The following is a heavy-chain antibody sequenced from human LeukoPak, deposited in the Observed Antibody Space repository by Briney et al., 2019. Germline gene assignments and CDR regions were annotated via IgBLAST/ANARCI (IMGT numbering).Heavy chain of an antibody. CDR2: IYTSGST. J-gene: IGHJ4*02. CDR3: ARDLDYGGTTGFD. CDR1: GGSISSGSYY. Sequence: SETLPLTCTVSGGSISSGSYYWSWIRQPAGKGLEWIGRIYTSGSTNYNPSLKSRVTISVDTSKNQFSLKLSSVTAADTAVYYCARDLDYGGTTGFDWGQGTLVTVSS. V-gene: IGHV4-61*02. D-gene: IGHD4-23*01.